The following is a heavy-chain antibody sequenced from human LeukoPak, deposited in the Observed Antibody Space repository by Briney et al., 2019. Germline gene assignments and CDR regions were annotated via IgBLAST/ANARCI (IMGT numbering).Heavy chain of an antibody. J-gene: IGHJ4*02. V-gene: IGHV1-46*01. CDR3: ARGPGPADDGGGYCFDY. CDR2: INPSGGST. Sequence: ASVRVSCTASGYTFTSYYLYGVRQAPGQGLEWMGVINPSGGSTTSAQKFQGRVTMTRDTSTSTFYMELRSLRSEDTAVYYCARGPGPADDGGGYCFDYWGQGTLVTVSS. CDR1: GYTFTSYY. D-gene: IGHD3-22*01.